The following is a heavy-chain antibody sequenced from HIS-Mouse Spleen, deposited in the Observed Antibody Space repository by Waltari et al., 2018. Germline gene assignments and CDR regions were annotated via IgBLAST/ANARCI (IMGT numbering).Heavy chain of an antibody. D-gene: IGHD6-13*01. Sequence: QVQLQQWGAGLLKPSETLSLTCAVYGGSFSGYYWSWIRLPPGKGLEWIGEINHSGSTNYNPSLKSRVTISVDTSKNQFSLKLSSVTAADTAVYYCARVLAAAGQSYYFDYWGQGTLVTVSS. CDR2: INHSGST. CDR1: GGSFSGYY. V-gene: IGHV4-34*01. J-gene: IGHJ4*02. CDR3: ARVLAAAGQSYYFDY.